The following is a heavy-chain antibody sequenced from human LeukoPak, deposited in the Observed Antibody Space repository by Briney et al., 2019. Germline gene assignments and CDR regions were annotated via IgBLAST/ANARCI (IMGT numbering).Heavy chain of an antibody. J-gene: IGHJ6*03. CDR2: IDNDGHGI. CDR1: GFTFSGYW. V-gene: IGHV3-74*03. CDR3: ATGGGWVPSFGVVTHIDV. D-gene: IGHD3-3*01. Sequence: GGSLRLSCAASGFTFSGYWMHWVRQGPEKGLELVSRIDNDGHGILYADSVKGRFTTSRDNTKNTLYLQMNSLRFEDTAVYYCATGGGWVPSFGVVTHIDVWGKGTTVTVSS.